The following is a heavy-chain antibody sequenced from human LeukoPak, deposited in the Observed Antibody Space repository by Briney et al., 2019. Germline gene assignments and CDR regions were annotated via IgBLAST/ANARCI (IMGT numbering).Heavy chain of an antibody. Sequence: SQTLSLTCAISGDSVSSSTAVWNWIRQSPSRGLEWLGRTYYRSKWCNDYAVSVRSRITINPDTSKNQFSLQLNSVTPEDTAVYYCARCENCASGFDYWGQGTLVTVSS. CDR2: TYYRSKWCN. V-gene: IGHV6-1*01. D-gene: IGHD2/OR15-2a*01. J-gene: IGHJ4*02. CDR3: ARCENCASGFDY. CDR1: GDSVSSSTAV.